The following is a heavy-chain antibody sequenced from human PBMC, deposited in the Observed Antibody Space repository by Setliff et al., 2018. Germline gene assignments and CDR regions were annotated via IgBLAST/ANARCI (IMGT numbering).Heavy chain of an antibody. V-gene: IGHV4-4*08. CDR2: IFTSGST. J-gene: IGHJ6*03. CDR1: GGSVSTFY. Sequence: SETLSLTCHVSGGSVSTFYWTWIRQPPGKGLEWIGYIFTSGSTQYNPSLKSRVTMSVDTSRNQFSLKLSSVTAADTAVYYCARHVGSRGRGYNYYYYYMDVWGKGTTVTVSS. CDR3: ARHVGSRGRGYNYYYYYMDV. D-gene: IGHD3-10*01.